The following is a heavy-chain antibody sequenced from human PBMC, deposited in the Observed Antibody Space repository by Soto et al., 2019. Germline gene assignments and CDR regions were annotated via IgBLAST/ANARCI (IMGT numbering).Heavy chain of an antibody. CDR1: GFSFSNYA. J-gene: IGHJ3*02. Sequence: QVQLVESGGGVVQPGRSLRLSCVASGFSFSNYAMHWVRQAPGKGLEWVAVISYDGSNKYYADSVKCRFTISRDNSKNTLYLQMNNLRTEDTAVYYCATVRGYRQDFDAFDIWGQGTMVTVSS. D-gene: IGHD3-16*02. V-gene: IGHV3-30-3*01. CDR2: ISYDGSNK. CDR3: ATVRGYRQDFDAFDI.